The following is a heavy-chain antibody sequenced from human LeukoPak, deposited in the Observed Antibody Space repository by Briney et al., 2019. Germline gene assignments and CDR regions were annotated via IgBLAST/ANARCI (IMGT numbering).Heavy chain of an antibody. Sequence: ASVKVSCKASGGTFSSYTISWVRQAPGQGLEWMGRIIPILGIANYAQKLQGRVTITAGKSTSTAYMELSSLRSEDTAVYYCARDPPMWNSSSSVDYWGQGTLVTVSS. CDR1: GGTFSSYT. CDR3: ARDPPMWNSSSSVDY. CDR2: IIPILGIA. J-gene: IGHJ4*02. V-gene: IGHV1-69*04. D-gene: IGHD6-6*01.